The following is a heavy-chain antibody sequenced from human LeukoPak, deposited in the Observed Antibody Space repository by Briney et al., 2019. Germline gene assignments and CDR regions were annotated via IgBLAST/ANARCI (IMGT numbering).Heavy chain of an antibody. CDR3: AKALQLWFGETYYFDY. Sequence: GGSLRLSCAACGFTFSSYGMSWVRQAPGKGLEWVSAISGSGGSTYYADSVKGRFTISRDNSKNTLYLQMNSLRAEDTAVYYCAKALQLWFGETYYFDYWGQGTLVTVPS. D-gene: IGHD3-10*01. J-gene: IGHJ4*02. CDR1: GFTFSSYG. CDR2: ISGSGGST. V-gene: IGHV3-23*01.